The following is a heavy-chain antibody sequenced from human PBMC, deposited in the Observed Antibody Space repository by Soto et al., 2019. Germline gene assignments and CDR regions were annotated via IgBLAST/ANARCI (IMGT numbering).Heavy chain of an antibody. CDR3: ARDDWNGGGFN. V-gene: IGHV3-33*01. Sequence: QVQLVESGGGVVQPGRSLRLSCAASGFTFSSFGMHWVRRAPGKGLEWVAVIWYDGSNKYYADSVKGRFTISRDNSENTLSLQMNSLRADDTAVYYCARDDWNGGGFNWGQGTLVLVSS. D-gene: IGHD1-1*01. CDR2: IWYDGSNK. J-gene: IGHJ4*02. CDR1: GFTFSSFG.